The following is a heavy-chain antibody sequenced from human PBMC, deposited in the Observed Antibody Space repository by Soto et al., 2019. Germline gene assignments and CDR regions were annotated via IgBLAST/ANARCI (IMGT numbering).Heavy chain of an antibody. V-gene: IGHV6-1*01. CDR2: LFYRHKWHN. J-gene: IGHJ3*02. CDR3: ACSSTSNSFDI. Sequence: SQTLSLTCAISGHSVSSNGVTWNWIRQSPSRGLEWLGRLFYRHKWHNVYGASVKSRININADTSVNQFSLQLSSVPYEVTAVYFCACSSTSNSFDIIRQRTVVTV. D-gene: IGHD2-2*01. CDR1: GHSVSSNGVT.